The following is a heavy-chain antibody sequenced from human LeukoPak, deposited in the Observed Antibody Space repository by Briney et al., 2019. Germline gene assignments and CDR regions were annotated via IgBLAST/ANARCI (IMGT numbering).Heavy chain of an antibody. Sequence: GASVKVSCKASGYTFTGNYMHWVRQAPGQGLEWMGWISAYNGNTNYAQKLQGRVTMTTDTSTSTAYMELRSLRSDDTAVYYCARSIAAAGTFDYWGQGTLVTVSS. CDR1: GYTFTGNY. V-gene: IGHV1-18*04. D-gene: IGHD6-13*01. CDR3: ARSIAAAGTFDY. J-gene: IGHJ4*02. CDR2: ISAYNGNT.